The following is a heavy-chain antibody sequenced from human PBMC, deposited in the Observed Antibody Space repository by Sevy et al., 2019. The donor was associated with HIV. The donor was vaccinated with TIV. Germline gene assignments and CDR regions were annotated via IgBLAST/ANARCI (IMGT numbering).Heavy chain of an antibody. D-gene: IGHD3-10*01. J-gene: IGHJ4*02. CDR2: INPNNGDA. CDR3: VRGYFGSGSYRLLY. V-gene: IGHV1-2*06. Sequence: ASVNVSCKASGYSFTGFYIHWMRQAPGQGLEWMGRINPNNGDAKYAQKYQGRVTMTRDTSATTTYMELTSLRSDDTAMYYGVRGYFGSGSYRLLYWGQGAPVTVSS. CDR1: GYSFTGFY.